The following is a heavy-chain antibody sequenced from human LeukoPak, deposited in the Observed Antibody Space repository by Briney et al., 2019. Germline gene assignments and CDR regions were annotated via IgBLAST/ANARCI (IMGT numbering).Heavy chain of an antibody. CDR2: IYYSGST. D-gene: IGHD3-22*01. J-gene: IGHJ4*02. Sequence: SETLSLTCTVSGGSISSYYWSWIRQPPGKGLEWIGYIYYSGSTNYNPSLKSRVTISVDTSKNQFSLKLSSVTAADTAVYYCAARWDYDSSGYYYGGIDYWGQGTLVTVSS. CDR1: GGSISSYY. CDR3: AARWDYDSSGYYYGGIDY. V-gene: IGHV4-59*01.